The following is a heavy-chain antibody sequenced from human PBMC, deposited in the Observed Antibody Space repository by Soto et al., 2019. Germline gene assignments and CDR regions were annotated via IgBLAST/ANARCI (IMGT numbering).Heavy chain of an antibody. J-gene: IGHJ4*02. V-gene: IGHV3-30-3*01. CDR2: ISYDGSNK. CDR1: GFTFSSYA. CDR3: AGGPGYDSSSWNFDY. Sequence: LRLSCAASGFTFSSYAMHWVRQAPGKGLEWVAVISYDGSNKYYADSVKGRFTISRDNSKNTLYLQMNSLRAEDTAVYYCAGGPGYDSSSWNFDYWGQGTLVTVSS. D-gene: IGHD6-13*01.